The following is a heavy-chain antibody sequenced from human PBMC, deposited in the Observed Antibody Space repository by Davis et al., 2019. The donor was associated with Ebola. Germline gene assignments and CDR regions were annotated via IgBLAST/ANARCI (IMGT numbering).Heavy chain of an antibody. CDR1: GFAFRTYG. V-gene: IGHV3-30*18. J-gene: IGHJ4*02. CDR3: AKDHYVRDGNSVGLDY. D-gene: IGHD3-16*01. Sequence: PGGSLRLSCTGSGFAFRTYGMHWVRQAPGKGLEWVAIISYDGSKKFYADSVKGRFTVSRDNSKDTVYLHVSRLRAEDTAVYYCAKDHYVRDGNSVGLDYWGQGTQVTVSS. CDR2: ISYDGSKK.